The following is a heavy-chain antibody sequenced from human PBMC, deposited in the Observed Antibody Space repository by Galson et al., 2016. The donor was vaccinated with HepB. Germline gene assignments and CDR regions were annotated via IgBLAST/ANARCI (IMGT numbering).Heavy chain of an antibody. J-gene: IGHJ3*02. Sequence: QSGAEVKKPGESLKISCKGFGYNFTNYWIAWVRQMPGKGLEWMAITHPGDSDTRCSPSFQGQVTISVDKSISTAFLQWSSLKASDTGMYYCARQQWAQVPDDAVDIWGQGTMVTVSS. D-gene: IGHD2-8*01. CDR2: THPGDSDT. CDR3: ARQQWAQVPDDAVDI. V-gene: IGHV5-51*01. CDR1: GYNFTNYW.